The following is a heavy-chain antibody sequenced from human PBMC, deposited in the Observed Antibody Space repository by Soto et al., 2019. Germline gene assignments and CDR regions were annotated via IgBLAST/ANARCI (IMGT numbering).Heavy chain of an antibody. J-gene: IGHJ5*02. Sequence: QVQLVQSGAEVKKPGASVKVSCKASGYTFTSYDINWVRQATGQGLEWMGWLNPNSGNTGYAQKFQGRVTMTRNTSISTADMERSSLRSEDTAVYYCARGRGQSIAARRKWGWFDPWGQGTLVTVSS. D-gene: IGHD6-6*01. CDR3: ARGRGQSIAARRKWGWFDP. CDR2: LNPNSGNT. CDR1: GYTFTSYD. V-gene: IGHV1-8*01.